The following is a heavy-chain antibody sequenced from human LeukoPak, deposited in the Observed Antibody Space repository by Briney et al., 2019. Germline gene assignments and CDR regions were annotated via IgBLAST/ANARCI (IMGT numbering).Heavy chain of an antibody. D-gene: IGHD3-22*01. Sequence: GGSLRLSCAASGFTFSTYAMHWVRQAPGKGLEWVAVISYDGSNKYYADSVKGRFAISRDSSKNTLYLQMNSLRAEDTAVYYCARALPITMIVVVYPGGMDVWGQGTTVTVSS. J-gene: IGHJ6*02. CDR1: GFTFSTYA. V-gene: IGHV3-30*09. CDR3: ARALPITMIVVVYPGGMDV. CDR2: ISYDGSNK.